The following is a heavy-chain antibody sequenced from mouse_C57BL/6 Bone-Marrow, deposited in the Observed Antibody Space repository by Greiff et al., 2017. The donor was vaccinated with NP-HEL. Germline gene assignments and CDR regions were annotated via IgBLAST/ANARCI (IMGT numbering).Heavy chain of an antibody. CDR3: ARCGGYGSSPAWFAY. V-gene: IGHV1-55*01. D-gene: IGHD1-1*01. CDR2: IYPGSGST. CDR1: GYTFTSYW. J-gene: IGHJ3*01. Sequence: VQLQQPGAELVKPGASVKMSCKASGYTFTSYWITWVKQRPGQGLEWIGDIYPGSGSTNYNEKFKSKATLTVDTSSSTAYMQLSSLTSEDSAVYYCARCGGYGSSPAWFAYWGQGTLVTVSA.